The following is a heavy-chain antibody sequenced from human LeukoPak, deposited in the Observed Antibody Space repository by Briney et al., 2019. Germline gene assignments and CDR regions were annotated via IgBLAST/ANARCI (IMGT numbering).Heavy chain of an antibody. CDR1: GGSFIGYY. CDR2: INHSGST. D-gene: IGHD2-2*02. J-gene: IGHJ6*03. CDR3: ARLAVVVPAAILHYYYYYMDV. Sequence: SETLSLTCAVYGGSFIGYYWSWIRQPPGKGLEWIGEINHSGSTNYNPSLKSRVTISVDTSKNQFSLKLSSVTAADTAVYYCARLAVVVPAAILHYYYYYMDVWGKGTTVTVSS. V-gene: IGHV4-34*01.